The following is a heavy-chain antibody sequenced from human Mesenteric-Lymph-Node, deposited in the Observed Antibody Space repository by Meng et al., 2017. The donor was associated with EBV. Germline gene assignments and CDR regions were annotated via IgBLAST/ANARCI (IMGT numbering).Heavy chain of an antibody. Sequence: HLQESGPGWGKPPGTLSLTCAVSGASISSNNWWSWVRQTPGQGLQWIGKIYHSGGTNYNPSLASRVTISVDKSKNQFSLNLRSVTAADTGVYYCATSVQYCRSSDCFHWLDPWGQGTLVTVSS. CDR1: GASISSNNW. D-gene: IGHD2-2*01. CDR2: IYHSGGT. V-gene: IGHV4-4*03. J-gene: IGHJ5*02. CDR3: ATSVQYCRSSDCFHWLDP.